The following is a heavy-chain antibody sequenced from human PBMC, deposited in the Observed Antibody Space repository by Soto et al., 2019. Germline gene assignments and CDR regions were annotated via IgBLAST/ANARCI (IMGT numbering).Heavy chain of an antibody. Sequence: SVKVSCKTSGGTFSRHAINWVRQAPGQGLEWMGGIIPLFGTTNYAQKFKGRVTISADESTSTAYMELSSLTSEDAAVYYCARAATHGSSWYFWFGPWGQGTLVTVSS. J-gene: IGHJ5*02. CDR1: GGTFSRHA. CDR2: IIPLFGTT. V-gene: IGHV1-69*13. D-gene: IGHD6-13*01. CDR3: ARAATHGSSWYFWFGP.